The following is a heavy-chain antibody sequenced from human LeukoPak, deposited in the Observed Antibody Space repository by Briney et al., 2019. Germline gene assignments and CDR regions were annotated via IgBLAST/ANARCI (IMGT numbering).Heavy chain of an antibody. CDR3: AKNNVELRFLEWLKRSDCYYMDV. Sequence: GGSLRLSCAASGFTFSSYCMHWVRQAPGKGLEWVAVISQDGSNKYYADSVKGRFTISRDNSKNTLYLQMNSLRAEDTAVYYCAKNNVELRFLEWLKRSDCYYMDVWGKGTTVTISS. V-gene: IGHV3-30*18. CDR1: GFTFSSYC. D-gene: IGHD3-3*01. J-gene: IGHJ6*03. CDR2: ISQDGSNK.